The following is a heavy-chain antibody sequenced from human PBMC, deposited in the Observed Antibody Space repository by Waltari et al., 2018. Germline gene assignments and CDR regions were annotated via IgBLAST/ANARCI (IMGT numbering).Heavy chain of an antibody. V-gene: IGHV3-23*03. CDR2: IYSGGST. CDR3: ATSNGHSSSTDY. CDR1: GFTFSSYA. Sequence: EVQLLESGGGLVQPGGSLRLSCAASGFTFSSYAMSWVRRAQGKGLGWVSVIYSGGSTYSADSVKGRFTISRDNSKNTLYLQMNSLRAEDTAVYYCATSNGHSSSTDYWGQGTLVTVSS. D-gene: IGHD6-6*01. J-gene: IGHJ4*02.